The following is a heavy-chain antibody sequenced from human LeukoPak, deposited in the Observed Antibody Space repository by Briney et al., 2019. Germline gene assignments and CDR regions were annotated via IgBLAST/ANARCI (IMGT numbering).Heavy chain of an antibody. Sequence: SETLSLTCTVSGGSISTYYWSWIRQPPGKGLEWIGNIYTSGITTYNPSLKSRVTISVDTSKKQFSLKLSSVTTADTAVYFCARHKIAAAVYFFDYWGQGTLVTVSS. D-gene: IGHD6-13*01. CDR2: IYTSGIT. CDR3: ARHKIAAAVYFFDY. CDR1: GGSISTYY. J-gene: IGHJ4*02. V-gene: IGHV4-4*09.